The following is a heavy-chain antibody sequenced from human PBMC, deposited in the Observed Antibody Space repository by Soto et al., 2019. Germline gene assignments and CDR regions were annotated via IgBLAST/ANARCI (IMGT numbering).Heavy chain of an antibody. CDR3: AKAGYCSSTSCYGYYYYRLDV. J-gene: IGHJ6*02. CDR1: GCTFYNYA. V-gene: IGHV3-23*01. CDR2: ISGIGDRT. D-gene: IGHD2-2*01. Sequence: GGSLRLSCGASGCTFYNYAMSWVRQAPGQGLDWVSAISGIGDRTYYADSVKGRVTFSRDNSKCMLYVQMNSRRAEDTAIYYCAKAGYCSSTSCYGYYYYRLDVWGQGTTVTVSS.